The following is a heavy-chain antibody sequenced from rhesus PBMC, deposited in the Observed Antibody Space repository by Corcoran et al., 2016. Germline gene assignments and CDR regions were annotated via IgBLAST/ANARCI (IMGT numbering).Heavy chain of an antibody. Sequence: QVQLQESGPGLVKPSETLSLTCAVSGGSFRSYWWNWIRQPPGKGLEWIGEINGYSGSTHYNPSRHGRVTISMDVSKNQFSLRLTSVTAADTAVYYCTSPVRYRFDVWGPGVLVSVSS. CDR3: TSPVRYRFDV. V-gene: IGHV4-80*01. CDR2: INGYSGST. CDR1: GGSFRSYW. J-gene: IGHJ5-1*01. D-gene: IGHD3-9*01.